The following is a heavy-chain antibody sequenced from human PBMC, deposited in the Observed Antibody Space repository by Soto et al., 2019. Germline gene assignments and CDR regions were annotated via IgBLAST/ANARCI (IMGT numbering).Heavy chain of an antibody. J-gene: IGHJ6*02. CDR2: MNEDGGTT. D-gene: IGHD3-10*01. CDR3: ASDLSGRADV. V-gene: IGHV3-74*02. Sequence: EVRLVESWGGLVRPGGSLRLSCAASRFTFSSYWMHWVRQAPGKGLVWVSRMNEDGGTTDYADSVKGRFTISRDNAKNTLYLQMNSLRVEDTAVYYCASDLSGRADVWGQGTTVTVSS. CDR1: RFTFSSYW.